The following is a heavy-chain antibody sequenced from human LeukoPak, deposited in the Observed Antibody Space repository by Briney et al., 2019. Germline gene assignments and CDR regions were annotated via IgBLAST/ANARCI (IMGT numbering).Heavy chain of an antibody. V-gene: IGHV3-30-3*01. D-gene: IGHD1-14*01. Sequence: GGSLRLSCAASGFTFSSYAMHWVRQAPGKGLEWVAVISYDGSNKYYADSVKGRFTISRDNSKNTLYLQMNSLRAEDTAVYYCARPSGGISVDFDYWGQGTLVTVSS. CDR3: ARPSGGISVDFDY. J-gene: IGHJ4*02. CDR2: ISYDGSNK. CDR1: GFTFSSYA.